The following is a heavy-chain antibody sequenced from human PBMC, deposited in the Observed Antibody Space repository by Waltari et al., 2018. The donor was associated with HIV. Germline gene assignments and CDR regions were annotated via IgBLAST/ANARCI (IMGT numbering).Heavy chain of an antibody. J-gene: IGHJ4*02. D-gene: IGHD2-15*01. CDR3: VRDDPGYVAIDY. CDR1: GFAFRRFS. V-gene: IGHV3-7*03. Sequence: LVQSGGGEVPEGGSLLLSCSGSGFAFRRFSLNWVRQTPRRGLEWVASLRRDTYEANYLASVRGRFIISRDNAKSSAYLEMSSLRVEDTGTYYCVRDDPGYVAIDYWGQGSQVVVS. CDR2: LRRDTYEA.